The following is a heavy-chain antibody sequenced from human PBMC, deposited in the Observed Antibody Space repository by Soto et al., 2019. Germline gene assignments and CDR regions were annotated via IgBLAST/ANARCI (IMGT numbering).Heavy chain of an antibody. CDR1: GFSLSTSGVG. CDR2: IYWDHDK. CDR3: AHEKGLYSGYDRTPYYYYCYMDV. J-gene: IGHJ6*03. Sequence: QITLKESGPTLVKPPQTLTLTCTFSGFSLSTSGVGVGWIRQPPGKALEWLALIYWDHDKRYSPSLKSRRTTTKDTSKNQVVLTMTNMDPVDTATYYCAHEKGLYSGYDRTPYYYYCYMDVWGKGTTVTVSS. V-gene: IGHV2-5*02. D-gene: IGHD5-12*01.